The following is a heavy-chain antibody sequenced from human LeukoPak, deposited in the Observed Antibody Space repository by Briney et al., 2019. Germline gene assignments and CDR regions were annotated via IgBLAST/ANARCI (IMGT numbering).Heavy chain of an antibody. Sequence: SQTLSLTCAISGDSVSSNSGGWNWIRQSPWRGLEWLGRTYDRSRWYSDYAVSVEGRITINPDTSKNQFSLQLNSVTPEDTAVYYCARDQRYDTGWPGTPALSVGWLDPCGQGTLVTVSS. CDR3: ARDQRYDTGWPGTPALSVGWLDP. V-gene: IGHV6-1*01. CDR2: TYDRSRWYS. J-gene: IGHJ5*02. CDR1: GDSVSSNSGG. D-gene: IGHD6-19*01.